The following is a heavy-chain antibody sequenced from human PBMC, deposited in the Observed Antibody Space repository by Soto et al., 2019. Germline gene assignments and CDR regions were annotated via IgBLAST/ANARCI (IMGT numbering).Heavy chain of an antibody. D-gene: IGHD2-21*01. CDR2: IYSGGTT. CDR3: AGLDLPVYGRGDDP. V-gene: IGHV3-66*04. CDR1: GFTVSQNY. J-gene: IGHJ5*02. Sequence: EVQLVESWGGLVQPGGSLRLSCAASGFTVSQNYMSWVRQAPGKGLEWVSVIYSGGTTYSADSVKGRFTISRDNSKNTMYLQLDSLSAADTASYYCAGLDLPVYGRGDDPLVQSSLVTVSS.